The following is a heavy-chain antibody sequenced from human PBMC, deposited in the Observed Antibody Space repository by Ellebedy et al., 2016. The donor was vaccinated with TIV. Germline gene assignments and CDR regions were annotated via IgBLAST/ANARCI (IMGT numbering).Heavy chain of an antibody. CDR2: LSGSGDST. Sequence: GESLKISCAASGFNFSAFAMTWVRQAPGKGLEWVSALSGSGDSTYYADSVKGRFTISRDNSKNTLYLQMSRLRAEDTAVYYCAQIPHYIWGTYRQYYFDYWGQGTLVTVSS. D-gene: IGHD3-16*02. CDR3: AQIPHYIWGTYRQYYFDY. J-gene: IGHJ4*02. V-gene: IGHV3-23*01. CDR1: GFNFSAFA.